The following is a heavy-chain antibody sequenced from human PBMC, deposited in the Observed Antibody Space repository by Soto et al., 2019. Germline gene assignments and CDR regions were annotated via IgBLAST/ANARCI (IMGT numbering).Heavy chain of an antibody. CDR2: ISYDGSNK. Sequence: QVQLVESGGGVVQPGRSLRLSCAASGFTFSSYAMHWVRQAPGKGLEWVAVISYDGSNKYYADSVKGRFTISRDNSKNTLYLQMSSLRAEGTDVYYCAGGYDLWSGSLHGMDVWGQGTTVTVSS. CDR3: AGGYDLWSGSLHGMDV. D-gene: IGHD3-3*01. CDR1: GFTFSSYA. J-gene: IGHJ6*01. V-gene: IGHV3-30-3*01.